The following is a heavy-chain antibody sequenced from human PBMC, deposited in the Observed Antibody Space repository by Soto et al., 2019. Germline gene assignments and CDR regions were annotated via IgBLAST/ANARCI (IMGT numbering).Heavy chain of an antibody. Sequence: EVQLAESGGNLVQPGGSLRLSCAASGFIFSNYAMTWVRQAPGKGLEWVSGINAGGNTFYVDSVKGRFTISRDTSMSTLFLQMNSLRVEDTAVYHCAKGYGMDVWGQGTTVTVSS. CDR3: AKGYGMDV. CDR1: GFIFSNYA. V-gene: IGHV3-23*04. J-gene: IGHJ6*02. CDR2: INAGGNT.